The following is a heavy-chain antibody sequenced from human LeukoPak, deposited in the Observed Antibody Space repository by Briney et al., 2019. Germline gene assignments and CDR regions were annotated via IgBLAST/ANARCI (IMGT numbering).Heavy chain of an antibody. V-gene: IGHV4-59*11. Sequence: SETLSLTCTVSGGSISGQYWSWIRQPPGKGLEWIGEIYYSGGTKYNPSLERRVTISLDTSKNQFSLRLASMTTADTAVYYCARVGSYTVPDWGQGTLVTVSS. D-gene: IGHD3-10*01. CDR1: GGSISGQY. CDR2: IYYSGGT. CDR3: ARVGSYTVPD. J-gene: IGHJ4*02.